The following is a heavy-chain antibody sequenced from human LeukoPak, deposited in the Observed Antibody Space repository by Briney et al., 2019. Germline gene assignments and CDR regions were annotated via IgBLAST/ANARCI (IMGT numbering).Heavy chain of an antibody. CDR3: ARHIVVVVAATSGDWFDP. CDR1: GGSISSYY. J-gene: IGHJ5*02. D-gene: IGHD2-15*01. V-gene: IGHV4-59*01. CDR2: IYYSGST. Sequence: PSETLSLTCTVSGGSISSYYWSWIRQPPGKGLEWIGYIYYSGSTNYNPSLKSRVTISVDTSKNQFSLKLSSVTPADTAVYYCARHIVVVVAATSGDWFDPWGQGTLVTVSS.